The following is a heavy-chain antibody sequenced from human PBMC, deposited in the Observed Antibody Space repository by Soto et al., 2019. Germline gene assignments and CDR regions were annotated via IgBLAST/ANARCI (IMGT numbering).Heavy chain of an antibody. D-gene: IGHD3-16*01. CDR1: GGSVSSGSYY. J-gene: IGHJ6*02. Sequence: QVQLQESGPRLVKPSETLSLTCTVSGGSVSSGSYYWRWIRQPPGKGLEWIGYIYHTGSTNYKPSLKSRVTISGETSKNQFSLKLSSVTAADTAVYYCAGRIITSYYYGMDVWGQGTTVTVSS. CDR2: IYHTGST. V-gene: IGHV4-61*01. CDR3: AGRIITSYYYGMDV.